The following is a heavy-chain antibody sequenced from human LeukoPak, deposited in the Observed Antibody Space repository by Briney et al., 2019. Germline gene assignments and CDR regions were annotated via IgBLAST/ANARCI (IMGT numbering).Heavy chain of an antibody. D-gene: IGHD3-22*01. Sequence: GGSLRLSCAASGFTFSNAWMSWVRQAPGKGLEWVGRIKSKTHGGTTDYAAPVTGRFTISRDDSKNKLYLQMNSLKTEDTAVYYCTTSLDPWTYSSGNYNAFDIWGQGTMVTVSS. CDR2: IKSKTHGGTT. CDR1: GFTFSNAW. J-gene: IGHJ3*02. CDR3: TTSLDPWTYSSGNYNAFDI. V-gene: IGHV3-15*01.